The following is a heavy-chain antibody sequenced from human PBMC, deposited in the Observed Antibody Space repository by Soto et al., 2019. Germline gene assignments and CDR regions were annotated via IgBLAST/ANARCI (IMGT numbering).Heavy chain of an antibody. CDR2: ISSTSKTV. V-gene: IGHV3-48*01. D-gene: IGHD3-22*01. CDR1: GFTFSTYS. CDR3: AKDGVAHIPLYTSGSIYDH. J-gene: IGHJ4*02. Sequence: PGGSLRLSCAASGFTFSTYSMNWVRQAPGKGLDWLSYISSTSKTVYHADSVKGRFTISRDNSRNTLYLQMNSLRAEDTAVYYCAKDGVAHIPLYTSGSIYDHWGQGSLVTVSS.